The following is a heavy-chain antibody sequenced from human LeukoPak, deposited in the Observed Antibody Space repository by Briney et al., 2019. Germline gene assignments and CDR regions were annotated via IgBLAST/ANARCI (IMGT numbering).Heavy chain of an antibody. Sequence: GGSLRLSCAASGFTFSSYSMNWVRQAPGKGLEWVANIKQDGSEKYYVDSVKGRFTISRDNAKNSLYLQMNSLRAEDTAVYYCARDDYRNFDYWGQGTLVTVSS. V-gene: IGHV3-7*01. CDR2: IKQDGSEK. J-gene: IGHJ4*02. D-gene: IGHD4-11*01. CDR3: ARDDYRNFDY. CDR1: GFTFSSYS.